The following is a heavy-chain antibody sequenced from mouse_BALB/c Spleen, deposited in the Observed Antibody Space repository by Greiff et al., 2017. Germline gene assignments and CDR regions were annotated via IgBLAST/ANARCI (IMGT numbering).Heavy chain of an antibody. Sequence: EVQVVESGGGLVQPGGSLKLSCAASGFTFSSYTMSWVRQTPEKRLEWVAYISNGGGSTYYPDTVKGRFTISRDNAKNTLYLQMSSLKSEDTAMYYCARAYGNYDWYFDVWGAGTTVTVSS. V-gene: IGHV5-12-2*01. CDR1: GFTFSSYT. J-gene: IGHJ1*01. CDR2: ISNGGGST. CDR3: ARAYGNYDWYFDV. D-gene: IGHD2-1*01.